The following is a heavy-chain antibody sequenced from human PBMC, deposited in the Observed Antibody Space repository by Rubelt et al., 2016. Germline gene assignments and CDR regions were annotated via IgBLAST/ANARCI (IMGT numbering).Heavy chain of an antibody. CDR2: ISAYNGNP. J-gene: IGHJ2*01. V-gene: IGHV1-18*01. Sequence: QVQLVQSGAEVKKPGASVKVSCKASGYTFTSYGISWVRQAPGQGLEWMGWISAYNGNPNYAQKLQGRVTMTTDTSTGTAYMELRSLRSDDTAVYYCARDRIRIAARQGWYFDLWGRGTLVTVSS. CDR3: ARDRIRIAARQGWYFDL. CDR1: GYTFTSYG. D-gene: IGHD6-6*01.